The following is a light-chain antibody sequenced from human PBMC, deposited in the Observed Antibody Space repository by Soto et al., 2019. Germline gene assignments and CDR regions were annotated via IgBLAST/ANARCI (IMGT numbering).Light chain of an antibody. V-gene: IGLV2-11*01. CDR3: CSYAGSYGLYV. CDR2: DVS. Sequence: QSALTQPRSVSGSPGQSVTISCTGTSSDVGGYNYVSWYQQHPGKAPKLMIYDVSKRPSGVPDRFSGSKSGNTASLTISGLQAEDEADYYCCSYAGSYGLYVFGTGTKVTVL. J-gene: IGLJ1*01. CDR1: SSDVGGYNY.